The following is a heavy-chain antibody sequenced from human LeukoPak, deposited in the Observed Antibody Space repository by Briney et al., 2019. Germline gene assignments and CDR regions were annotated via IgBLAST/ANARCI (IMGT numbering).Heavy chain of an antibody. Sequence: GGSLRLSCAASGFTFSSYSMNSVRQAAGKGLEWVSSISSSSSYIYYADSVKGRFTISRDNAKNSLYLQMNSLRAEDTAVYYCARDPDSGYDWHYYGMDVWGQGTTVTVSS. CDR1: GFTFSSYS. CDR3: ARDPDSGYDWHYYGMDV. V-gene: IGHV3-21*01. CDR2: ISSSSSYI. J-gene: IGHJ6*02. D-gene: IGHD5-12*01.